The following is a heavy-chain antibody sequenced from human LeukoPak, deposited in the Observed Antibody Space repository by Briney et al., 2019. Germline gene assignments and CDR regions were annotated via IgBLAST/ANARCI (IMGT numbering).Heavy chain of an antibody. D-gene: IGHD3-10*01. J-gene: IGHJ4*02. CDR3: AKAKGFAAMYYFDF. Sequence: GRSLRLSCVASGFTIRDYAMHWVRQAPGKGLEWVSGITFNSGTVDYADSVRGRFTISRDNANNSLYLQMNSLRTEDSAWYYCAKAKGFAAMYYFDFWGQGALVTVSS. CDR1: GFTIRDYA. V-gene: IGHV3-9*01. CDR2: ITFNSGTV.